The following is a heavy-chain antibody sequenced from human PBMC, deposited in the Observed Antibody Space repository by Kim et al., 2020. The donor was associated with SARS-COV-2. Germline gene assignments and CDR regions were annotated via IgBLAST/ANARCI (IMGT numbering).Heavy chain of an antibody. CDR3: AGDNGVSYGMDV. D-gene: IGHD2-8*01. J-gene: IGHJ6*02. Sequence: NHNPPLKGRVTLSVDTSKNEFSLTLSSVTAADTAVYYCAGDNGVSYGMDVWGPGTTVTVSS. V-gene: IGHV4-4*07.